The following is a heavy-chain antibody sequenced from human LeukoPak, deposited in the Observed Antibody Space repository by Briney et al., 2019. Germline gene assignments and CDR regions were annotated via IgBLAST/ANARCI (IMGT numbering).Heavy chain of an antibody. CDR3: AKGYCSGGSCSDYFDY. V-gene: IGHV1-2*02. CDR1: GYTFTGYY. J-gene: IGHJ4*02. D-gene: IGHD2-15*01. Sequence: ASVKVSCKASGYTFTGYYMHWVRQAPGQGLEWMGWITPNSGGTNYAQKFQGRVTMTRDTSISTAYMELSRLRSDDTAVYYCAKGYCSGGSCSDYFDYWGQGTLVTVSS. CDR2: ITPNSGGT.